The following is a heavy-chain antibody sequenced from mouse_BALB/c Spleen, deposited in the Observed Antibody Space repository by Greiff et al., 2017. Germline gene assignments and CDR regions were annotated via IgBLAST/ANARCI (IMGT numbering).Heavy chain of an antibody. CDR3: TRNYDYGEGFAY. CDR1: GYTFTSYY. J-gene: IGHJ3*01. Sequence: QVQLKQSGAELVKPGASVKLSCKASGYTFTSYYMYWVKQRPGQGLEWIGEINPSNGGTNFKEKFKSKATLTVDKSSSTAYMQLSSLTSEDSAVYYCTRNYDYGEGFAYWGQGTLVTVSA. V-gene: IGHV1S81*02. CDR2: INPSNGGT. D-gene: IGHD2-4*01.